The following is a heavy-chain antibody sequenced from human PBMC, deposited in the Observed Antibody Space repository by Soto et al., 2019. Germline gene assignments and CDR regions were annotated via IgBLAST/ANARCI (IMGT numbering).Heavy chain of an antibody. Sequence: VGSLGLSCASSGFTFSSYSMNCVRHAPGKGLEWVSYIRSSSSTIYYADSVEGRFTISRDNAKNTLYLQMNSLRYEDTAVYYFAREGMKAYYGMQFWGQ. CDR2: IRSSSSTI. J-gene: IGHJ6*01. D-gene: IGHD3-16*01. CDR3: AREGMKAYYGMQF. CDR1: GFTFSSYS. V-gene: IGHV3-48*02.